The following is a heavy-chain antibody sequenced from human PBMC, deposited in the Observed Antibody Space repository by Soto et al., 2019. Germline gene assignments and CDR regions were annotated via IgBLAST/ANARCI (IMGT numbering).Heavy chain of an antibody. V-gene: IGHV1-3*01. Sequence: GASVQVSCKASGYTFTSYAMHWVRQAPGQRLEWMGWINAGNGNTKYSQKFQGRVTITRDTSASTAYMELSSLRSEDTAVYYCARGVKGYYYHSSGYYYAVPCAFEIWGQRTMVSVSS. CDR3: ARGVKGYYYHSSGYYYAVPCAFEI. CDR1: GYTFTSYA. D-gene: IGHD3-22*01. J-gene: IGHJ3*02. CDR2: INAGNGNT.